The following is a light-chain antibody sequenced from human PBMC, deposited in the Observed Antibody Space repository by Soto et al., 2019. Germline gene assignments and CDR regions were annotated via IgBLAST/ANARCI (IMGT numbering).Light chain of an antibody. J-gene: IGKJ1*01. CDR3: QQYNNWPRT. CDR2: GAS. Sequence: EIVMTQSPATLSVSPGERATLSCRASQSVSSNLAWYQQKPGQAPSLLIYGASTRDTGIPARVSGSGSGTAFTLTISSLPSEDFAVYSCQQYNNWPRTFGQGPKVEIK. V-gene: IGKV3-15*01. CDR1: QSVSSN.